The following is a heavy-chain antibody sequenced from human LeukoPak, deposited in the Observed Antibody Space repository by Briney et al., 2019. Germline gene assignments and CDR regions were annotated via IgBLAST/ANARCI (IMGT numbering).Heavy chain of an antibody. CDR2: INPSGGST. D-gene: IGHD2-8*01. J-gene: IGHJ4*02. Sequence: ASVKVSCTASGYTFTSYYMHWVRQAPGQGLEWMGIINPSGGSTSYAQKFQGSVTMTGDTSRSTVYMELSSLRSEATAVFSCARTCIGRGYFDYWGQGTLVTDCS. V-gene: IGHV1-46*01. CDR1: GYTFTSYY. CDR3: ARTCIGRGYFDY.